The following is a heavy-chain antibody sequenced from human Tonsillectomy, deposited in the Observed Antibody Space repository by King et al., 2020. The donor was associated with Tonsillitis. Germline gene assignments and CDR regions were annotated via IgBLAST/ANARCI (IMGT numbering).Heavy chain of an antibody. CDR1: GFTVSSNY. CDR2: ISSGCST. CDR3: ARDLMGATAGFDY. V-gene: IGHV3-53*01. Sequence: VQLVESGGGLIQPGGSLRLSCAASGFTVSSNYMTWVRQAPGKGLEWVSVISSGCSTYYADSVKGRFTISRDNSKNTLYLQMNSLRAEDTAVYYCARDLMGATAGFDYWGQETLVTVSS. D-gene: IGHD1-26*01. J-gene: IGHJ4*02.